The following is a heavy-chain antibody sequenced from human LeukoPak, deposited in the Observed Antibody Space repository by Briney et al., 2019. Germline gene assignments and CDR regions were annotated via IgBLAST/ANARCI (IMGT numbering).Heavy chain of an antibody. CDR1: GFTFSSYA. CDR2: ISGSGGST. Sequence: GGSLRLSCAASGFTFSSYAMSWVRQAPGKGLGWVSAISGSGGSTYYADSVKGRFTISRDNSKNTLYLQMNSLRAEDTAVYYCAKGSSSGYYYYDYWGQGTLVTVSS. V-gene: IGHV3-23*01. D-gene: IGHD3-22*01. CDR3: AKGSSSGYYYYDY. J-gene: IGHJ4*02.